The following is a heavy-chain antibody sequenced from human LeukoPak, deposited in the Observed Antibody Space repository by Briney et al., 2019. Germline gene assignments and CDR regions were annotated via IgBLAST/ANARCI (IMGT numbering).Heavy chain of an antibody. CDR3: ARGSIAAALSMDV. CDR1: GYTFTTYG. Sequence: GASVKVSCKASGYTFTTYGITWVRQAPGQGLEWMGGIIPIFGTANYAQKFQGRVTITADKSTSTAYMELSSLRSEDTAVYYCARGSIAAALSMDVWGKGTTVTVSS. CDR2: IIPIFGTA. J-gene: IGHJ6*03. V-gene: IGHV1-69*06. D-gene: IGHD6-13*01.